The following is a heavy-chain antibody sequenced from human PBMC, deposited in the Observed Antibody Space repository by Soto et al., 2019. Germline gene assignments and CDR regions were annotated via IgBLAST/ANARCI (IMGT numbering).Heavy chain of an antibody. J-gene: IGHJ5*02. V-gene: IGHV1-69*12. Sequence: QVQLVQSGAEVKKPGSSVKVSCKASGGTFTSYAISWVRQAPGQVLEWMGGIIPIFGTANYAQKFQGRVTITADESTSTGYMELGSLRSEDTAVYYCARTWMGLGGGNWFDPWCQGTLVTVSS. CDR2: IIPIFGTA. CDR3: ARTWMGLGGGNWFDP. D-gene: IGHD3-10*01. CDR1: GGTFTSYA.